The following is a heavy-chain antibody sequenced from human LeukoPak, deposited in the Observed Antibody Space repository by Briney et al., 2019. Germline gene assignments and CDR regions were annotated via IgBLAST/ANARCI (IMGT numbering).Heavy chain of an antibody. Sequence: GGSLRLSCAASGFTFSSYAMSWVRQAPGKGLEWVSPIRGSGGNTYYAASVKGWFTISRDNSKNTLYLQMNSLRAEDTAVYYCAKKSGCDSYYFDYWGQGTLVAV. V-gene: IGHV3-23*01. D-gene: IGHD1-26*01. CDR2: IRGSGGNT. CDR3: AKKSGCDSYYFDY. CDR1: GFTFSSYA. J-gene: IGHJ4*02.